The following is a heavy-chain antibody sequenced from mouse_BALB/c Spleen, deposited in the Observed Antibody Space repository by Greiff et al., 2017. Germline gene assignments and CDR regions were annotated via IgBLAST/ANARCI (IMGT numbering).Heavy chain of an antibody. CDR3: ATITTAYYFDY. Sequence: QVQLQQSGAELVRPGTSVKVSCKASGYAFTNYLIEWVKQRPGQGLEWIGVINPGSGGTNYNEKFKGKATLTADKSSSTAYMQLSSLTSDDSAVYFYATITTAYYFDYWGQGTTLTVSS. CDR1: GYAFTNYL. V-gene: IGHV1-54*01. J-gene: IGHJ2*01. CDR2: INPGSGGT. D-gene: IGHD1-1*01.